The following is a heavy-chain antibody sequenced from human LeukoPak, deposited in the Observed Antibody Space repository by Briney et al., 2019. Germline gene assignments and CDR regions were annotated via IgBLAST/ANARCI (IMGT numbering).Heavy chain of an antibody. V-gene: IGHV3-21*01. D-gene: IGHD1-26*01. CDR2: ISSSSSYI. J-gene: IGHJ3*02. CDR3: ARDKGEEFHDAFDI. Sequence: GGPLRPSCAASGFTFSSYSMNWVRQAPGKGLEWVSSISSSSSYIYYADSVKGRFTISRDNAKNSLYLQMNSLRAEDTAVYYCARDKGEEFHDAFDIWGQGTMVTVSS. CDR1: GFTFSSYS.